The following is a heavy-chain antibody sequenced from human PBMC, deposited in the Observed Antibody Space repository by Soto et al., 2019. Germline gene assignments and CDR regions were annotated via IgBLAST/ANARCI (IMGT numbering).Heavy chain of an antibody. CDR2: ISGSGGNT. J-gene: IGHJ5*02. CDR1: GFTFSSYV. CDR3: AKEMGDYYDSSGSWFDP. D-gene: IGHD3-22*01. V-gene: IGHV3-23*01. Sequence: PGGSLRLSCAASGFTFSSYVMSWVRQAPGKGLEWVSAISGSGGNTYYADSVKGRFTISRDNSKNTLFLQMNSLRAEDTALYFCAKEMGDYYDSSGSWFDPWGQGTLLTAFS.